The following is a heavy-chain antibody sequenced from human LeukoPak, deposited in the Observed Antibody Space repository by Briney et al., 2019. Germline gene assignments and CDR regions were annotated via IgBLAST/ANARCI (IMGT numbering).Heavy chain of an antibody. Sequence: EASVKVSCKASGGTFSSYAISWVRQDPGQGLEWMGGIIPIFGTANYAQKFQGRVTITTDESTSTAYMELSSLRSEDTAVYYCARGGIAAAGLTSSYYMDVWGKGTTVTVSS. CDR3: ARGGIAAAGLTSSYYMDV. V-gene: IGHV1-69*05. D-gene: IGHD6-13*01. CDR2: IIPIFGTA. CDR1: GGTFSSYA. J-gene: IGHJ6*03.